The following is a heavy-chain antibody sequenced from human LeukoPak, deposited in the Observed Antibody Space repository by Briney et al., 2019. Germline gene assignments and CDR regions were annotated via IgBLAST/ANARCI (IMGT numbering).Heavy chain of an antibody. CDR1: GVTFSSTSAI. Sequence: SQTLSLTCAISGVTFSSTSAIWNWIRQAPSRGLEWLGRTYYRSKWYNDYAVSVKSRITINSDTSKNQFTLQLNSVTPEDTAVYYCASSKNHFDYWGQGTLVTVSS. V-gene: IGHV6-1*01. CDR2: TYYRSKWYN. J-gene: IGHJ4*02. CDR3: ASSKNHFDY. D-gene: IGHD1-14*01.